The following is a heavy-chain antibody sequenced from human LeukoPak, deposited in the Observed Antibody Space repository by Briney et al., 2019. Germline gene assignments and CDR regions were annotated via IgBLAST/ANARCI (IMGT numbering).Heavy chain of an antibody. V-gene: IGHV4-59*01. CDR2: VYYSGTA. D-gene: IGHD2-2*01. Sequence: SETLSLTCTVSGDSINDYYWTWIRQSPGKGLEWIGYVYYSGTATYNPSLRSRVTISLDTSKNQFSLKLSSVTAADTAVYYCPRSSCSSAGSNRPSTWSDPWGKGILVTVSS. J-gene: IGHJ5*02. CDR1: GDSINDYY. CDR3: PRSSCSSAGSNRPSTWSDP.